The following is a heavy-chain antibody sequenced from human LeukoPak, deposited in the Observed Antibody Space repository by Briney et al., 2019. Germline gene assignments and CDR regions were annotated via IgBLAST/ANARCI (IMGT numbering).Heavy chain of an antibody. CDR3: ARFPPVAARPVDTAIY. V-gene: IGHV1-46*01. Sequence: GASVKVSCKASGYTFTSYYMHWVRQAPGQGLEWMGIINPSGGSTSYAQKFQGRVTMTRDMSTSTVYMELSSLRSEDTAVYYCARFPPVAARPVDTAIYWGQGTLVTVSS. J-gene: IGHJ4*02. CDR1: GYTFTSYY. CDR2: INPSGGST. D-gene: IGHD5-18*01.